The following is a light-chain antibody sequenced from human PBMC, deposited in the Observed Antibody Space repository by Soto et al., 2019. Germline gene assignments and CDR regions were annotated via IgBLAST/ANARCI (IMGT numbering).Light chain of an antibody. V-gene: IGLV1-51*01. J-gene: IGLJ3*02. CDR2: DND. Sequence: QSVLTQPPSVSGAPGQRITISCTGSNTNIGNHFVSWYQQLPGTAPRLLIYDNDKRPSGIPDRFSGSKSGTSASLDITGLQTGDEADYYCATWDSRLSSTVFGGGTKLTVL. CDR1: NTNIGNHF. CDR3: ATWDSRLSSTV.